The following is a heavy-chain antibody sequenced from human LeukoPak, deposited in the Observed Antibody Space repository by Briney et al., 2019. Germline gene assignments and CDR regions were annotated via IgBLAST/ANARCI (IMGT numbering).Heavy chain of an antibody. CDR3: ARDNSVRDEAWWFNP. CDR1: GYTFTSNY. CDR2: ISPSGGST. Sequence: ASVKVSCKAFGYTFTSNYMHRVRQAPGQGPEWMGVISPSGGSTTYAQKFQGRVTLTRDMSTSADYLELSSLRSEDTAVYYCARDNSVRDEAWWFNPWGQGTLVTVSS. D-gene: IGHD5-24*01. V-gene: IGHV1-46*01. J-gene: IGHJ5*02.